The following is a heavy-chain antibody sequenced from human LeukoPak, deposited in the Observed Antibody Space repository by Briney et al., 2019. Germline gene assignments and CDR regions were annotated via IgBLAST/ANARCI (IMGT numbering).Heavy chain of an antibody. V-gene: IGHV3-30-3*01. D-gene: IGHD2-2*01. J-gene: IGHJ5*02. CDR1: GITFSSYG. CDR3: ARDLAMYLNWFDP. CDR2: ISYDGSNK. Sequence: PGRSLRLSCAASGITFSSYGMHWVRQAPGKGLEWAAVISYDGSNKYYADSVKGRFTISRDNSKNTLYLQMNSLRAEDTAVYYCARDLAMYLNWFDPWGQGTLVTVSS.